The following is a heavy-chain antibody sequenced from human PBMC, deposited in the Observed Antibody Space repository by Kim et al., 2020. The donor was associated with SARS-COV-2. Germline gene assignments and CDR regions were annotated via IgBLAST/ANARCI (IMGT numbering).Heavy chain of an antibody. J-gene: IGHJ6*02. D-gene: IGHD2-2*01. CDR2: TYYRSKWYN. CDR3: ARDSYCSSTSCYLGRYYYYGMDV. CDR1: GDSVSSNSAA. V-gene: IGHV6-1*01. Sequence: SQTLSLTCAISGDSVSSNSAAWNWIRQSPSRGLEWLGRTYYRSKWYNDYAVSVKSRITINPDTSKNQFSLQLNSVTPEDTAVYYCARDSYCSSTSCYLGRYYYYGMDVWGQGTTVTVSS.